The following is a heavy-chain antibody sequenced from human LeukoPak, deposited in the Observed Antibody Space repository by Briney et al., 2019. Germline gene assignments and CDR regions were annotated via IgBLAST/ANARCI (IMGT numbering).Heavy chain of an antibody. V-gene: IGHV1-3*03. CDR2: INAGNGNT. J-gene: IGHJ4*02. CDR3: ARDADTGNYYGSGSYYSPPGY. CDR1: GYTFTSYG. D-gene: IGHD3-10*01. Sequence: GASVKVSRKASGYTFTSYGINWVRQAPGQGLEWMGWINAGNGNTQFSQEVQGRVTFTRDTSASTAYMELSSLRSEDMAVYYCARDADTGNYYGSGSYYSPPGYWGQGTLVTVSS.